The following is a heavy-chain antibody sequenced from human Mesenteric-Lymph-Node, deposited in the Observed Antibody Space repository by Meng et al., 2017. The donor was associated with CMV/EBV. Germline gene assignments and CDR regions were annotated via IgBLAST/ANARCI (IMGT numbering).Heavy chain of an antibody. J-gene: IGHJ5*02. V-gene: IGHV1-2*02. CDR3: ARVLMGAWAAAGRNWFDP. Sequence: ASVKVSCKASGYTFTGYNLHWVRQAPGQGLEWMGWINPDSGGANYAQMFQGRVTMTRDTSISTAYMELSSLRSEDTAVYYCARVLMGAWAAAGRNWFDPWGQGTLVTVSS. D-gene: IGHD6-13*01. CDR2: INPDSGGA. CDR1: GYTFTGYN.